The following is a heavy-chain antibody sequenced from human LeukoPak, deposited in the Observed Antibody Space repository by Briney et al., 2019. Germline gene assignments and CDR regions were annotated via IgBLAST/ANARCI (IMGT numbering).Heavy chain of an antibody. CDR1: GFTFNSYS. J-gene: IGHJ4*02. D-gene: IGHD5-24*01. CDR2: ISGSGATI. V-gene: IGHV3-48*04. CDR3: ARETPRRGETRDGYR. Sequence: PGGSLRLSCTASGFTFNSYSMNWVRQAPGKGLEWAAYISGSGATIYYADSVKGRFTISRDNPKNLLFLQINSLRVEDTAVYYCARETPRRGETRDGYRWGQGTLVTVSS.